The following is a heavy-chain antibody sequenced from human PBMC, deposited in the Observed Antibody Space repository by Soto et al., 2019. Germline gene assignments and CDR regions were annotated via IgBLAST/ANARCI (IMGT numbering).Heavy chain of an antibody. CDR2: IYYSGST. CDR1: GGSISSYY. CDR3: ARDRSRSSGWYGVDY. Sequence: PSETLSLTCTVSGGSISSYYWSWIRQPPGKGLEWIGYIYYSGSTNYNPSLKSRVTISVDTSKNQFSLKLSSVTTADTAVYYCARDRSRSSGWYGVDYWGQGTLVTVSS. D-gene: IGHD6-19*01. J-gene: IGHJ4*02. V-gene: IGHV4-59*01.